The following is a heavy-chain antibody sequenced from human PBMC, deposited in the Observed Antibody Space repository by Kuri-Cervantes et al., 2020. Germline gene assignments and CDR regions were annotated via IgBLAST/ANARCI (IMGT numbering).Heavy chain of an antibody. V-gene: IGHV3-30*18. D-gene: IGHD6-13*01. CDR1: GFTFSSYG. Sequence: LSLTCAASGFTFSSYGMHWVRQAPGKGLEWVAVISYDGSNKYYADSVKGRFTISRDNSKNTLYLQMNSLRAEDTALYYCAKDPLSAAAGYWGQGTLVTVSS. J-gene: IGHJ4*02. CDR3: AKDPLSAAAGY. CDR2: ISYDGSNK.